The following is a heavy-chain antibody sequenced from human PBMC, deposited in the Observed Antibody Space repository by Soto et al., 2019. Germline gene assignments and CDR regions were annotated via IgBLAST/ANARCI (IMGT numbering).Heavy chain of an antibody. V-gene: IGHV1-2*02. CDR2: INPKKGDT. J-gene: IGHJ6*01. Sequence: AAVKVSCKASGYTLTDYYMHWVRQAPGQGREWMGWINPKKGDTNSAQSFRGRVTITRDPAISTAYLELSSLRSDDTAVYCCASSTGRHSYYGMDGWGQGTRVTLSS. CDR3: ASSTGRHSYYGMDG. D-gene: IGHD7-27*01. CDR1: GYTLTDYY.